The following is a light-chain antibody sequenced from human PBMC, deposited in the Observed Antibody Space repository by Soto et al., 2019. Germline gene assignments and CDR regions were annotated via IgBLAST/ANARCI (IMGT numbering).Light chain of an antibody. J-gene: IGKJ4*01. CDR3: QQFNDWPLT. Sequence: EIVLTQSPGTLSLPPGERATLSCRASQTIQFNYVAWYQQKPGQAPRLLIYGASTRATGIPARFGGSGSGTEFTLTISSLQSEDFAVYYCQQFNDWPLTFGGGTKVDIK. CDR2: GAS. V-gene: IGKV3-15*01. CDR1: QTIQFN.